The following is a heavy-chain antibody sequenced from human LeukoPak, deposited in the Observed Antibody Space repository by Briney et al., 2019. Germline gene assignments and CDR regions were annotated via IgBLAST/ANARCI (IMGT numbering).Heavy chain of an antibody. V-gene: IGHV4-4*07. CDR2: IHNSGST. J-gene: IGHJ4*02. CDR1: GDSINAYH. D-gene: IGHD3-22*01. CDR3: ARDDSRRECSGGYHY. Sequence: PSETLSLICTVSGDSINAYHWSWIRQSAGKGLEWIGRIHNSGSTNYNPSLRSRVAISMDNSKNQFSLKLISVTAADTAMYYCARDDSRRECSGGYHYWGQGTLVTVSS.